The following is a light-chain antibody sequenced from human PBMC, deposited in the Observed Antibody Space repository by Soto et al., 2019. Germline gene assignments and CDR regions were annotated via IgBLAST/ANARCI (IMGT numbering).Light chain of an antibody. CDR1: QSVSSSY. V-gene: IGKV3-20*01. Sequence: EIVLTQSPGTLSLSPGERATLSCRASQSVSSSYLAWYQQKPGQAPRLLISGASSRATGIPDRFSGSGSGTDFTLTISRLEHADVAVYYCKQYGSSPLTFGGGTKVEIK. J-gene: IGKJ4*01. CDR3: KQYGSSPLT. CDR2: GAS.